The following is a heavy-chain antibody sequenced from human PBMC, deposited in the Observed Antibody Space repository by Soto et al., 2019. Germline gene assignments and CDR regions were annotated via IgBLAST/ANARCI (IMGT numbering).Heavy chain of an antibody. CDR1: GGSFSDYY. CDR3: ARGQRIGVITTWFDY. D-gene: IGHD3-22*01. Sequence: QVQLPQWGAGLLKPSETLSLTCAVYGGSFSDYYCTWIRQPPGKGLEWIGEINHSGNTNYNPSLTSRVTISVDTSKNQFSLKLRSVTAADTAVYYCARGQRIGVITTWFDYWGQGTLVTVSS. J-gene: IGHJ4*02. V-gene: IGHV4-34*01. CDR2: INHSGNT.